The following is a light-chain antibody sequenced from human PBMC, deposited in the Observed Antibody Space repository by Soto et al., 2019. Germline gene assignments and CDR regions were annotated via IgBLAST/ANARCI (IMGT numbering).Light chain of an antibody. CDR1: QGIRND. CDR2: AAS. CDR3: LRDYNYPCT. Sequence: AMQITQSPSSLSASVGDRVTITCRASQGIRNDLGWYQQKPGEAPKLLIYAASSLQSGVPPRFSGSGSGTDFTLTISSXQPEDFATYYCLRDYNYPCTFGQGTKVDIK. J-gene: IGKJ1*01. V-gene: IGKV1-6*01.